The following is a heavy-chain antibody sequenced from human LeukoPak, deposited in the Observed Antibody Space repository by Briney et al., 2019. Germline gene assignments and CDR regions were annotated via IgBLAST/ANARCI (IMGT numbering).Heavy chain of an antibody. Sequence: SVKVSCKASGGTFSSYAISWVRQAPGQGLEWMGGIIPIFGTANYAQKFQGRVTITTDESTSTAYMELSSLRSEDTAVYYCATRRMVAIFRYWYFDLWGRGTLVTVSS. D-gene: IGHD5-12*01. J-gene: IGHJ2*01. CDR3: ATRRMVAIFRYWYFDL. CDR2: IIPIFGTA. V-gene: IGHV1-69*05. CDR1: GGTFSSYA.